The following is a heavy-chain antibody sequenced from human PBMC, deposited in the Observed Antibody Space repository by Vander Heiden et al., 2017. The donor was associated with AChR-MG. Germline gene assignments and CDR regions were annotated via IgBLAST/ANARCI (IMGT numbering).Heavy chain of an antibody. D-gene: IGHD3-9*01. CDR2: LSGSGLRT. V-gene: IGHV3-23*01. CDR1: GFTFDNYA. Sequence: EVQLLESGGGLVQPGGSLRLSCAAFGFTFDNYAMSWVRQAPGKGLEWVSGLSGSGLRTYYADSVKGRFTISRDNSKNKLYLQMSSLRAEDTAVYYCAKDPYYDISTGYAYFDHWGQGTLVTVSS. CDR3: AKDPYYDISTGYAYFDH. J-gene: IGHJ4*02.